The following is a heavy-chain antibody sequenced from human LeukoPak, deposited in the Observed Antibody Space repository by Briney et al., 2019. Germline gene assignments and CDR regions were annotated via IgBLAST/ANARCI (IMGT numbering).Heavy chain of an antibody. CDR2: ISAYNGNT. CDR3: ARESHPYYYGSGSSR. CDR1: GYTFTSYG. J-gene: IGHJ4*02. D-gene: IGHD3-10*01. Sequence: ASVKVSCKASGYTFTSYGISWVRQAPGQGLEWMGWISAYNGNTNYAQKLQGRVTMTTDTSTSTAYMELRSLRSDDTAVYYCARESHPYYYGSGSSRWGQGTLVTVSS. V-gene: IGHV1-18*01.